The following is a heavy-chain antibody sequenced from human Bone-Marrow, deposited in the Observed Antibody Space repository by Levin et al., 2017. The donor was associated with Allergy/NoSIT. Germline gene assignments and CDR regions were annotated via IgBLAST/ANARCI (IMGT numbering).Heavy chain of an antibody. CDR2: IYYSGSS. D-gene: IGHD3-22*01. V-gene: IGHV4-39*01. CDR1: GGSISSANYY. Sequence: SETLSLTCTVSGGSISSANYYWGWIRQSPGKGLEWIGSIYYSGSSYYNPSLKSRVTISVDTSNNQFSLNLSSVTAADTTVYYCATAPREDYDSSGYYFFESWGQGNLVTVSS. J-gene: IGHJ4*02. CDR3: ATAPREDYDSSGYYFFES.